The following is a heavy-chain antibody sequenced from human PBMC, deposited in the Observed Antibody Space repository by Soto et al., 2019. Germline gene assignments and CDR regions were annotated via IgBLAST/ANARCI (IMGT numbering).Heavy chain of an antibody. CDR2: IYYSGST. J-gene: IGHJ5*02. Sequence: SETLSLTCTVSGGSISSGGYYWSWIRQHPGKGLEWIGYIYYSGSTYYNPSLKSRVTISVDTSKNQFSLKLSSVTAADTAVYYCARVHPWGDYVGLGWFDPWGQGTLVTVSS. V-gene: IGHV4-31*03. D-gene: IGHD4-17*01. CDR3: ARVHPWGDYVGLGWFDP. CDR1: GGSISSGGYY.